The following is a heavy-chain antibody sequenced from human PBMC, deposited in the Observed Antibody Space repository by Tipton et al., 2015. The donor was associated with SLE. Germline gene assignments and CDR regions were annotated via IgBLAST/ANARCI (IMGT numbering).Heavy chain of an antibody. CDR3: ARSWSGRREFDY. J-gene: IGHJ4*02. CDR1: GGSISSGSYY. D-gene: IGHD1-26*01. CDR2: IYYSGST. V-gene: IGHV4-61*01. Sequence: TLSLTCTVSGGSISSGSYYWSWIRQPPGKGLEWIGYIYYSGSTNYNPSLKSRVTISVDTSKNQFSLKLSSVTAADTAVYYCARSWSGRREFDYWGPGTLVTVSS.